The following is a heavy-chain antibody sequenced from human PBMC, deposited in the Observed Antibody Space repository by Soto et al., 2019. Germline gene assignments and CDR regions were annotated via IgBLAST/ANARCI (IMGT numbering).Heavy chain of an antibody. CDR3: ARSVEGHFDY. V-gene: IGHV3-48*02. D-gene: IGHD6-19*01. J-gene: IGHJ4*02. Sequence: EVQLVESGGGLVQPGGSLRLSCAASGFRFSIYSMNWVRQAPGKGLEWSAYITSDTNTIKYADSVKGRFTISRDNDKNSVYRQMNSLRDEDTAVYYCARSVEGHFDYWGQGTVVTVSA. CDR2: ITSDTNTI. CDR1: GFRFSIYS.